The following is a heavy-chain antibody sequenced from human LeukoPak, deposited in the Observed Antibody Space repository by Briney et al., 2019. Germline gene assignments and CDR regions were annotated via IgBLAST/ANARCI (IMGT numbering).Heavy chain of an antibody. CDR3: ARAAIDMTTVTTVDY. J-gene: IGHJ4*02. Sequence: ASVKVSCKASSYTFTSYGISWVRQAPGQGLEWMGWISAYNGNTNYAQKLQGRVTMTTDTSTSTAYMELRSLRSDDTAVYYCARAAIDMTTVTTVDYWGQGTLVTVSS. CDR2: ISAYNGNT. V-gene: IGHV1-18*01. CDR1: SYTFTSYG. D-gene: IGHD4-17*01.